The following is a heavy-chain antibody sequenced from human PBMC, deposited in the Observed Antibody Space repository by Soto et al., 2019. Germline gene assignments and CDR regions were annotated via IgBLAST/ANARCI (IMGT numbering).Heavy chain of an antibody. CDR3: ASAPPLKYTYGLRGAFDI. Sequence: QVQLQESGPGLVKPSQTLSLTCTVSGGSISSGDYYWSWIRQPPGKGLECLGYIYYSGSTYYNPSLKSRVTVSVDTSKKQFSLKLSFVTAADAAVYYCASAPPLKYTYGLRGAFDIWGQGTMVTVSS. D-gene: IGHD5-18*01. J-gene: IGHJ3*02. V-gene: IGHV4-30-4*01. CDR1: GGSISSGDYY. CDR2: IYYSGST.